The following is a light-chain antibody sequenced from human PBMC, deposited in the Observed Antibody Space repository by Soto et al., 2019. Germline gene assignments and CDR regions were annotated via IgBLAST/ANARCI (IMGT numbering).Light chain of an antibody. CDR2: GAS. Sequence: DIQMTQSPSSLSASVGDRVIITCRATRDISNYLAWYQQKPGKVPKLLISGASTLQSGVPSRFSGSGSGTDFTLTISSLQPEDVATYYCQKYNSAPQTFGQGTKVEVK. CDR1: RDISNY. CDR3: QKYNSAPQT. V-gene: IGKV1-27*01. J-gene: IGKJ1*01.